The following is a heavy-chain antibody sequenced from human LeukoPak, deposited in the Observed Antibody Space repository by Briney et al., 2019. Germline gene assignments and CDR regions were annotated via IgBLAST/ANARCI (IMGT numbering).Heavy chain of an antibody. D-gene: IGHD3-9*01. CDR3: ARDQGGYVDPYYFDF. J-gene: IGHJ4*02. CDR1: GFTFNNYA. Sequence: GGSLRLSCAASGFTFNNYAMSWVRQAPGKGLEWVSSTSGRGGSTYYADSVKGRFTISRDNSKNTLHVQLNGLRAEDTAVYYYARDQGGYVDPYYFDFWGQGTLVTVSS. V-gene: IGHV3-23*01. CDR2: TSGRGGST.